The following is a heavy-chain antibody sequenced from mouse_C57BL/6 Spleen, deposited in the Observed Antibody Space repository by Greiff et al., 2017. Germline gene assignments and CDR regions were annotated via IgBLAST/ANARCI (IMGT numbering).Heavy chain of an antibody. Sequence: VQLQQSGPELVKPGASVKISCKASGYSFTGYYMHWVKQSSEKSLEWIGEINPSTGGTSYNQKFKGKATLTVDKSSSTAYMQLKSLTSEDSAVYYCARGGTGYWYFDVWGTGTTVTVSS. CDR2: INPSTGGT. D-gene: IGHD3-3*01. CDR1: GYSFTGYY. V-gene: IGHV1-43*01. J-gene: IGHJ1*03. CDR3: ARGGTGYWYFDV.